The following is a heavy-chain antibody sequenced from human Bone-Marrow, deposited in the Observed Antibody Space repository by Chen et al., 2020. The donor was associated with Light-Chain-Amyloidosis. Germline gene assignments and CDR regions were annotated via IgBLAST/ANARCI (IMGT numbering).Heavy chain of an antibody. J-gene: IGHJ4*02. V-gene: IGHV4-61*01. D-gene: IGHD6-13*01. CDR2: IYYTGST. CDR1: GASVSSDYHY. Sequence: QVQLQESGPGPVKPSGTMSHTCTVAGASVSSDYHYWTWIRQPPGDRLEWIGYIYYTGSTKYNPSLESRIAISIDTSKNQFSLKVNSVTAADTAVYYCVRRDVRWHIDFWGQGALVTVSS. CDR3: VRRDVRWHIDF.